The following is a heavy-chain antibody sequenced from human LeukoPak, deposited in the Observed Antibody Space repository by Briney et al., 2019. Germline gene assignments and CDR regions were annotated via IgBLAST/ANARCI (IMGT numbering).Heavy chain of an antibody. CDR3: ARVNRVTAIQELDY. CDR1: GFTFSSYG. J-gene: IGHJ4*02. CDR2: IWYDGSNK. D-gene: IGHD2-21*02. V-gene: IGHV3-33*01. Sequence: GGSLRLSCAASGFTFSSYGMHWVRQAPGKGLEWVAVIWYDGSNKYYADSVKGRFTISRDNSKNTLYLQMNSLRAEDTAVYYCARVNRVTAIQELDYWGQGTLVTVSS.